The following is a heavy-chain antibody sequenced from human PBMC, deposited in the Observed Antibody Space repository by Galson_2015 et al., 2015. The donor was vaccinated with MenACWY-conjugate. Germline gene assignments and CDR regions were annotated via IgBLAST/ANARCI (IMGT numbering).Heavy chain of an antibody. V-gene: IGHV3-30*18. CDR1: GFTFSNYG. CDR2: ISYDGSHT. J-gene: IGHJ3*02. CDR3: AKGLSSGWFHAFDI. D-gene: IGHD6-19*01. Sequence: SLRLSCATSGFTFSNYGMLWVRQAAGKGLEWVAVISYDGSHTYYADSVKGRSTVSRDNSKNTLFLQVNSLKVEDTAVYSCAKGLSSGWFHAFDIWGQGTMVTVSS.